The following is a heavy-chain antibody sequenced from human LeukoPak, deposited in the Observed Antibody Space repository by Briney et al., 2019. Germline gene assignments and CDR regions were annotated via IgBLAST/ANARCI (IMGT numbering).Heavy chain of an antibody. V-gene: IGHV4-39*06. CDR3: ARVGDYALKD. CDR1: GGSISSSNYY. Sequence: KPSETLSLTCTVSGGSISSSNYYWGWIRQPPGKGLEWVGSIYYSGSTYYNPSLKSRVTMSVDTSKNQCTLKLSSVTAADTAVYYCARVGDYALKDWGQGTLVTVSS. J-gene: IGHJ4*02. CDR2: IYYSGST. D-gene: IGHD3-16*01.